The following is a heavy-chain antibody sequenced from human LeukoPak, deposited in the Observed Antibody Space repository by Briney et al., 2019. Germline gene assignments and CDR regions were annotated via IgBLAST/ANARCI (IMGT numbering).Heavy chain of an antibody. CDR1: GGSLSAYY. CDR2: VYHSGRT. J-gene: IGHJ4*02. CDR3: ARDPGYYDTSGYPAYFDY. D-gene: IGHD3-22*01. Sequence: TSETLSLTCTVSGGSLSAYYWNWIRQTPGKGLEWIGDVYHSGRTYYYPSLKGRLTMSVDTSMNQFSLRLNSVTAADTAVYYCARDPGYYDTSGYPAYFDYWGQGTLVAVSS. V-gene: IGHV4-59*01.